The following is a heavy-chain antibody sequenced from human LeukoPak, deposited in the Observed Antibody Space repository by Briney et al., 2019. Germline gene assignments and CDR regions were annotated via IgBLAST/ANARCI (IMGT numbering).Heavy chain of an antibody. D-gene: IGHD4-17*01. V-gene: IGHV1-18*01. CDR3: ASHTVTTKSIDY. CDR1: GGTFSSYA. J-gene: IGHJ4*02. CDR2: ISAYNGNT. Sequence: ASVKVSCKASGGTFSSYAISWVRQAPGQGLEWMGGISAYNGNTNYAQKLQGRVTMTTDTSTSTAYMELRSLRSDDTAVYYCASHTVTTKSIDYWGQGTLVTVPS.